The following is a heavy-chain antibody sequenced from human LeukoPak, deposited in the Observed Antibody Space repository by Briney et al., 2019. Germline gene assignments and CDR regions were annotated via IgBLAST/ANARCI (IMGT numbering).Heavy chain of an antibody. Sequence: GRSLRLSCAASGFTFDDYAMHWVRQGPGKGLEWVSGISWNSGSIVYADSVKGRFTISRDNAKNSLYLQMDTLGPEDTALYYCAADSMLVSGSGSYFDYWGQGTLVTVSS. CDR2: ISWNSGSI. CDR1: GFTFDDYA. V-gene: IGHV3-9*01. CDR3: AADSMLVSGSGSYFDY. J-gene: IGHJ4*02. D-gene: IGHD3-10*01.